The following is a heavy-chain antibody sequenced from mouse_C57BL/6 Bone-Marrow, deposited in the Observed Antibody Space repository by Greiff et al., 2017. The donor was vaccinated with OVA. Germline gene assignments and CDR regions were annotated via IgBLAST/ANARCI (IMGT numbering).Heavy chain of an antibody. D-gene: IGHD2-4*01. Sequence: EVKLMESGGGLVKPGGSLKLSCAASGFTFSSYAMSWVRQTPEKRLEWVATISDGGSYTYYPANVKGRFTISRDNAKNNLYLQMSHLKSEDTAMYYCARDLYYDYDAGFAYWGQGTLVTVSA. CDR3: ARDLYYDYDAGFAY. CDR1: GFTFSSYA. CDR2: ISDGGSYT. V-gene: IGHV5-4*01. J-gene: IGHJ3*01.